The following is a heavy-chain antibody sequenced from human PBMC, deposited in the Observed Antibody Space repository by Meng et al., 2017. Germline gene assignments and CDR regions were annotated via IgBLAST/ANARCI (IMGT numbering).Heavy chain of an antibody. CDR3: ARAIAVSGTGRFDY. Sequence: QVQLVESGAGVKKPGASVKVPRKASGYTFTTYAIHWVRQAPGQRLEWMGWINAGNSDTKYSQKLQGRVTITRDTSASTVYMEVSSLRSEDTGVYYCARAIAVSGTGRFDYWGQGTLVTVSS. CDR2: INAGNSDT. D-gene: IGHD6-19*01. CDR1: GYTFTTYA. J-gene: IGHJ4*02. V-gene: IGHV1-3*01.